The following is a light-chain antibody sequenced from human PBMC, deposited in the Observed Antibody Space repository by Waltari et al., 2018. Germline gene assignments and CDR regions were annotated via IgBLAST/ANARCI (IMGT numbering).Light chain of an antibody. J-gene: IGKJ2*01. V-gene: IGKV1-39*01. CDR2: AAS. CDR1: QSIKIY. CDR3: QQSYSHPQT. Sequence: TQLTQSPSSLPASVGDRVTIACRASQSIKIYLNWYQQKSGKAPKLLIYAASNLQSGVPSRFSGSGSGTDFTLTISSLQPEDFATYYCQQSYSHPQTFGQGTKLEI.